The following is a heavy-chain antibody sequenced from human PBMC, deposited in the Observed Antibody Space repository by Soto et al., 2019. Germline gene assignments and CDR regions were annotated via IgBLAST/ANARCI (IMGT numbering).Heavy chain of an antibody. D-gene: IGHD6-19*01. V-gene: IGHV3-30*18. J-gene: IGHJ3*01. CDR2: ISYDGSNK. CDR1: GFTFSSYG. Sequence: GGSLRLSCAASGFTFSSYGMHWVRQAPGKGLEWVAVISYDGSNKYYADSVKGRFTISRDNSKNTLYLQMNSLRAEDTAVYYCLKEGSGWHHDVFDFWGQRSL. CDR3: LKEGSGWHHDVFDF.